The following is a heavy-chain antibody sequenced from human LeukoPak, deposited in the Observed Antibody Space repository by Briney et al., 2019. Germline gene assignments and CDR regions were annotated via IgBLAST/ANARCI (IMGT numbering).Heavy chain of an antibody. Sequence: SETLSLTCAVYGGSFSDYYWSWIRQPPGKGLEWIGEINHSGSTNYNPSLKSRVTISVDTSKNQFSLKLSSVTAADTAVYYCARVLPGGSPVNWGQGTLVTVSS. D-gene: IGHD2-15*01. CDR3: ARVLPGGSPVN. J-gene: IGHJ4*02. CDR1: GGSFSDYY. V-gene: IGHV4-34*01. CDR2: INHSGST.